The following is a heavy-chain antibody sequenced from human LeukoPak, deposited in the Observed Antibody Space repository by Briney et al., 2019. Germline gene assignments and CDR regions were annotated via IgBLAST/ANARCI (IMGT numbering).Heavy chain of an antibody. CDR2: IYSGGST. CDR3: ARDDMWSGSGRADY. D-gene: IGHD6-19*01. Sequence: GGSLRLSCAASGFTFSSNYMSWVRQAPGKGLEWVSVIYSGGSTYYSDSVKGRFTISRDNSKNTLYLQMNSLRAEDTAVYYCARDDMWSGSGRADYWGQGTLVTVSS. V-gene: IGHV3-53*01. J-gene: IGHJ4*02. CDR1: GFTFSSNY.